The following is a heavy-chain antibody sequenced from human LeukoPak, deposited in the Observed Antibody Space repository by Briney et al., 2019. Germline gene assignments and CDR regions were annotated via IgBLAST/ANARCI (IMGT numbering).Heavy chain of an antibody. CDR2: IYPGDSDT. Sequence: GKSLKISCKGSGYSFTSYWIGWVRQVPGKGLEWMAIIYPGDSDTRYSRSFQGQVIISADKSINTAYLQWSSLSASDTAMYYCARRDYGNGWNVASWGQGTLVTVSS. V-gene: IGHV5-51*01. CDR3: ARRDYGNGWNVAS. D-gene: IGHD6-19*01. J-gene: IGHJ5*02. CDR1: GYSFTSYW.